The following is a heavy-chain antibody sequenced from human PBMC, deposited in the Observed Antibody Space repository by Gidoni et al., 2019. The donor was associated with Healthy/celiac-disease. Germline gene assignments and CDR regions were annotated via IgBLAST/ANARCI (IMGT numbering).Heavy chain of an antibody. J-gene: IGHJ4*02. CDR3: ALPLYSLRGYSYGQHDY. CDR2: IYWNDDK. V-gene: IGHV2-5*01. CDR1: GFSLSTSGVG. D-gene: IGHD5-18*01. Sequence: QITLKESGPTLVKPTQTLTLTCTFSGFSLSTSGVGVGWIRQPPGKALEWLALIYWNDDKRYSPSLKSRLTITKDTSKNQVVLTMTNMDPVDTATYYCALPLYSLRGYSYGQHDYWGQGTLVTVSS.